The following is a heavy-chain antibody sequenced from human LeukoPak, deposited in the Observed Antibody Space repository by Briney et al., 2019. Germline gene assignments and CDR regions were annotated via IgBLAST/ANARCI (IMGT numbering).Heavy chain of an antibody. V-gene: IGHV3-23*01. Sequence: PGRSLRLSCAASGFTFDDYAMHWVRHAPGKGLEWVSAISGSGGDTYYGDSVKGRFTISRDNSKNTLYLQMNSLRAEDTAVYYCAKTRGPSSIAAPFYWGQGTLVTVSS. CDR2: ISGSGGDT. CDR1: GFTFDDYA. D-gene: IGHD6-6*01. CDR3: AKTRGPSSIAAPFY. J-gene: IGHJ4*02.